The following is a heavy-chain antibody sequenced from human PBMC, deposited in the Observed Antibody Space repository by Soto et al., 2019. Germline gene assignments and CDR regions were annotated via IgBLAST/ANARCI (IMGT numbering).Heavy chain of an antibody. CDR3: ARRYGGNFDY. J-gene: IGHJ4*02. D-gene: IGHD1-26*01. V-gene: IGHV4-59*01. CDR1: GGSISSYY. CDR2: IYYSGST. Sequence: QVQLQESGPGLVKPSETLSLTCTVSGGSISSYYWSWIRQPPGKGLEWIGYIYYSGSTNYNPSRTSRVTISVDRSKNQFSLKPSSVTAADTAVYYCARRYGGNFDYWGQGTLVTVSS.